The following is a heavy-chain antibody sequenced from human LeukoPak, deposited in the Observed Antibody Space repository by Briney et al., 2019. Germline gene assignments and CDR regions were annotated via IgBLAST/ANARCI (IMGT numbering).Heavy chain of an antibody. V-gene: IGHV3-30-3*01. J-gene: IGHJ4*02. CDR3: ARDRVGATDYFDY. D-gene: IGHD1-26*01. Sequence: GRSLRLSCAASGFTFSSYAMHWVRQAPGKGLEWVAVISYDGSNKYYTDSVKGRFTISRDNSKNTLYLQMNSLRAEDTAVYYCARDRVGATDYFDYWGQGTLVTVSS. CDR2: ISYDGSNK. CDR1: GFTFSSYA.